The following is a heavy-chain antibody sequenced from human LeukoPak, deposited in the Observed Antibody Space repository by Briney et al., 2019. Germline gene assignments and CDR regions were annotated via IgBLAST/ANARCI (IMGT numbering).Heavy chain of an antibody. D-gene: IGHD5-24*01. J-gene: IGHJ4*02. CDR1: GGSFSGYY. CDR2: INHSGST. Sequence: SETLSLTCAVYGGSFSGYYWSWIRQPPGKGLEWIGEINHSGSTNYNPSLKSRVTIPVDTSKTQFSLKLSSVTAADTAVYYCARVRGPFDYWGQGTLVTVSS. V-gene: IGHV4-34*01. CDR3: ARVRGPFDY.